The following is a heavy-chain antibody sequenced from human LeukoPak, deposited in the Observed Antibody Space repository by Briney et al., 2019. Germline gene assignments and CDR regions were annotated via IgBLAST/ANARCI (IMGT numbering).Heavy chain of an antibody. D-gene: IGHD2/OR15-2a*01. V-gene: IGHV3-73*01. CDR2: IRSKANSYAT. Sequence: PGGSLRLSCAASGFTFSGSAMHWVRQASGKGLEWVGRIRSKANSYATAYAASVKGRFTISRDDSKNTAYLQMNSLKTEDTAVYYCAKAGPSYPNRDYWGQGTLVTVSS. CDR1: GFTFSGSA. J-gene: IGHJ4*02. CDR3: AKAGPSYPNRDY.